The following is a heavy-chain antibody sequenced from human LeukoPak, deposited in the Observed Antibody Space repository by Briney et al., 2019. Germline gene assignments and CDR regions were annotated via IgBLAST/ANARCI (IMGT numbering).Heavy chain of an antibody. Sequence: GRSLRLSCAASGFTFSSYTMNWVRQAPGKGLEWVSYISSSGSTIYYPDSVKGRFTISRDNAKNSLYLQMNSLRAEDTAVYYCARVGMTQWLGTPDYWGQGTLVTVSS. J-gene: IGHJ4*02. D-gene: IGHD6-19*01. CDR1: GFTFSSYT. CDR3: ARVGMTQWLGTPDY. V-gene: IGHV3-48*01. CDR2: ISSSGSTI.